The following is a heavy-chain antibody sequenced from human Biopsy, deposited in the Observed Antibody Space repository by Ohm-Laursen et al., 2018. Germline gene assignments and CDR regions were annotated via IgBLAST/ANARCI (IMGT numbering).Heavy chain of an antibody. CDR3: ATDMGGREIPNYYAFDL. Sequence: SVKVSCKVSGYTLVELSMHWVRQAPGKGLEWMGMSDPEDGQTIYAQNFQGRLTMTGDTSTDTAYMELSSLRSDDTAVYFCATDMGGREIPNYYAFDLWGQGTKVTVSS. J-gene: IGHJ3*01. CDR2: SDPEDGQT. CDR1: GYTLVELS. V-gene: IGHV1-24*01. D-gene: IGHD3-22*01.